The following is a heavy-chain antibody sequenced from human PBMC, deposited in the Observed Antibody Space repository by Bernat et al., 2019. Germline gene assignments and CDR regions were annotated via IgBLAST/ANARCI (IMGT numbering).Heavy chain of an antibody. Sequence: EVQLVESGGGLVQPGGSLRLSCAASGFTFSSYWMSWVRQAPGKGLEWVANIKQDGSEKYYVDSVKGRFTISRDNAKNSLYLQMNSLRAEDTAVYYCARTRVVVAATGGAFDSWGQGTMVTVSS. D-gene: IGHD2-15*01. V-gene: IGHV3-7*03. CDR2: IKQDGSEK. CDR3: ARTRVVVAATGGAFDS. CDR1: GFTFSSYW. J-gene: IGHJ3*02.